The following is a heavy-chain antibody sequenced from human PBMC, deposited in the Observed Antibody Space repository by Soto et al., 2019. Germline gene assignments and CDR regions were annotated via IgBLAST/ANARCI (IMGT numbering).Heavy chain of an antibody. CDR3: ARLRYFDWLLPDY. CDR1: GGSISSYY. Sequence: SETLSLTCTVSGGSISSYYWSWIRQPPGKGLEWIGYIYYSGSTNYNPSLKSRVTISVDTSKNQFSLKLSSVTAADTAVYYCARLRYFDWLLPDYWGQGTLVTVSS. D-gene: IGHD3-9*01. CDR2: IYYSGST. V-gene: IGHV4-59*08. J-gene: IGHJ4*02.